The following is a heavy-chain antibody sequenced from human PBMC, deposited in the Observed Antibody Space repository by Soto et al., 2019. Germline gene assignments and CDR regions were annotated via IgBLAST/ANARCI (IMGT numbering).Heavy chain of an antibody. CDR3: AGGASNGDYMDV. V-gene: IGHV4-59*01. CDR2: IYYSGST. J-gene: IGHJ6*03. CDR1: GGSISSYY. D-gene: IGHD2-15*01. Sequence: PSETLSLTCTVSGGSISSYYWSWIRQPPGKGLEWIGYIYYSGSTNYNPSLKSRVTISVDTSKNQFSLKLSSVTAADTAVYYCAGGASNGDYMDVWGKGTTVTVSS.